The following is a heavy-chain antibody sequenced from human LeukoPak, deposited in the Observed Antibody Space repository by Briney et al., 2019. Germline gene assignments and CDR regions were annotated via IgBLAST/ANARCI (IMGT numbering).Heavy chain of an antibody. Sequence: PGGSLRLSCAASGFTFSSYGMSWVRQAPGKGLEWVANINQDGSEKYYVDSVKGRFTISRDNAKNSLYLQMNSLRAEDTAVYYCARDKIVGATHFDYWGQGTLVTVSS. J-gene: IGHJ4*02. CDR2: INQDGSEK. CDR1: GFTFSSYG. V-gene: IGHV3-7*01. D-gene: IGHD1-26*01. CDR3: ARDKIVGATHFDY.